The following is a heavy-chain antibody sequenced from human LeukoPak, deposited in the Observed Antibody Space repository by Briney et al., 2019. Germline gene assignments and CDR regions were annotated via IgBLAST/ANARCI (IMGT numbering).Heavy chain of an antibody. V-gene: IGHV3-30-3*01. D-gene: IGHD6-13*01. J-gene: IGHJ4*02. CDR3: ARDPIAAAGLSPTFDY. CDR1: GFTFSSYA. CDR2: ISYDGSNK. Sequence: GGSLRLSCAASGFTFSSYAMHWVRQAPGKGLEWVAVISYDGSNKHYADSVKGRFTISRDNSKNTLYLQMNSLRAEDTAVYYCARDPIAAAGLSPTFDYWGQGTLVTVSS.